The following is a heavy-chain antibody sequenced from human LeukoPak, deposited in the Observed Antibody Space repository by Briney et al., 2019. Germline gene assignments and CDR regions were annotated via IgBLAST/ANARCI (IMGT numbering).Heavy chain of an antibody. Sequence: SETLSLTCTVSDDSISSNYWSWIRQPPGKGLEWVGYIYHSGSTRYNPSLKSRVTISVDMSKNQFSLKLSSVTAADTAIYYCARTYDYDSIGYYFDYGGQGTRVTVSS. J-gene: IGHJ4*02. CDR3: ARTYDYDSIGYYFDY. V-gene: IGHV4-59*08. D-gene: IGHD3-16*01. CDR1: DDSISSNY. CDR2: IYHSGST.